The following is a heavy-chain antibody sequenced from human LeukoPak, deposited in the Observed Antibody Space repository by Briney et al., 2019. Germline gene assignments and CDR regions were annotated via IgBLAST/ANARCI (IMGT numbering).Heavy chain of an antibody. CDR2: IGSGSGGTT. J-gene: IGHJ6*02. CDR3: AKNYESGRGVPYGMDV. V-gene: IGHV3-23*01. D-gene: IGHD3-10*01. CDR1: GFTFSSYA. Sequence: GGSLRPSCAASGFTFSSYAMRWVRQAPGKGLEWVSAIGSGSGGTTIYAGSVKGRFTISRDNSKNTLYLQMSSLRGEDTAVYYCAKNYESGRGVPYGMDVWGQGTTVTVSS.